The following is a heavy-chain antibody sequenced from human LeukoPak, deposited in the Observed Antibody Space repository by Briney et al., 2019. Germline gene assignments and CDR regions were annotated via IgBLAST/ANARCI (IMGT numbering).Heavy chain of an antibody. CDR3: ALAGSLDY. CDR1: GFTFSSYW. V-gene: IGHV3-7*03. J-gene: IGHJ4*02. CDR2: IKQDGSEK. Sequence: GGSLRLSCAASGFTFSSYWMTWVRQAPGKGLEWVANIKQDGSEKYYVDSVKGRFTISRDNAKNSLYLQMNSLRVEDTAVYYCALAGSLDYWGQGILVTVSS. D-gene: IGHD3-10*01.